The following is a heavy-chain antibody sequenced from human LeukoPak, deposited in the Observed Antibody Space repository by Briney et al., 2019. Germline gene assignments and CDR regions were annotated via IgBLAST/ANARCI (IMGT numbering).Heavy chain of an antibody. CDR1: GYTFTSYY. D-gene: IGHD4/OR15-4a*01. CDR2: INPSGGST. V-gene: IGHV1-46*01. Sequence: ASVQVSCKASGYTFTSYYMHWVRQAPGQGLEWMGIINPSGGSTSYAQKFQGRVTMTRDTSTSTVYMELSSLRSEDTAVYYCARDPNANWFDPWGQGTLVTVSS. J-gene: IGHJ5*02. CDR3: ARDPNANWFDP.